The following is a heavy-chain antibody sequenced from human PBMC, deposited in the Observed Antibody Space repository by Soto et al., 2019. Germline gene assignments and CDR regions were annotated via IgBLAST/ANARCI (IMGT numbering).Heavy chain of an antibody. J-gene: IGHJ4*02. D-gene: IGHD4-4*01. CDR1: GGSISSGDYY. V-gene: IGHV4-30-4*01. CDR3: ASRDDYRIDY. CDR2: IYYSGST. Sequence: QVQLQESGPGLVKPSQTLSLTCTVSGGSISSGDYYWSWIRQPPGKGLEWIGYIYYSGSTYYNPSLKXXVXIXXDTSKNQFSLKLSSVTAADTAVYYCASRDDYRIDYWGQGTLVTVSS.